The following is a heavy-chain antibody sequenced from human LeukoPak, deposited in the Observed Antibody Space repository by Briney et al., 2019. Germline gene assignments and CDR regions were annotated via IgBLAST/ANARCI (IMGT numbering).Heavy chain of an antibody. CDR1: GLTFSSYR. Sequence: GGSLKLSCAVSGLTFSSYRMNWVRQAPGKGLEWVSSISSSSSYIYYADSVKGRFTISRDDAKNSLYVQMNSLRAEDTAVYYCARDGGYCSGGSCPFDYWGQGTLVTVSS. CDR2: ISSSSSYI. J-gene: IGHJ4*02. V-gene: IGHV3-21*04. CDR3: ARDGGYCSGGSCPFDY. D-gene: IGHD2-15*01.